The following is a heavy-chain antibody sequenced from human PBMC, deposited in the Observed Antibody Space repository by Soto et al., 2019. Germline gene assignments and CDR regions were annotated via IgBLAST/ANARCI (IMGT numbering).Heavy chain of an antibody. CDR3: ARDLAAAGPFDC. J-gene: IGHJ4*02. V-gene: IGHV1-18*01. D-gene: IGHD6-13*01. Sequence: QVQLVQSGAEVKKPGASVKVSCKASGYTFTNYAFSWVRQAPGQGLEWMGWISAYNGNTNYPQKLQGRVTMTTDTPTRTADMELRSLRSDDTAGYYCARDLAAAGPFDCWGQGTLVTVSS. CDR2: ISAYNGNT. CDR1: GYTFTNYA.